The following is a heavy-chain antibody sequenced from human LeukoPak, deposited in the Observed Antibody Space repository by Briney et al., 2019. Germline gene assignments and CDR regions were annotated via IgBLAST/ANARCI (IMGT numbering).Heavy chain of an antibody. D-gene: IGHD2-2*01. V-gene: IGHV1-46*01. J-gene: IGHJ4*02. CDR2: INPSGGST. Sequence: ASVKVSCKASGYTFTSHYMHWVRHAPGQGLEWMGIINPSGGSTSYAQKFQGRVTMTRDTSTSTVYMELSSLRSEDTAVYYCAREVGGIVVVPAANNDYFDYWGQGTLVTVSS. CDR1: GYTFTSHY. CDR3: AREVGGIVVVPAANNDYFDY.